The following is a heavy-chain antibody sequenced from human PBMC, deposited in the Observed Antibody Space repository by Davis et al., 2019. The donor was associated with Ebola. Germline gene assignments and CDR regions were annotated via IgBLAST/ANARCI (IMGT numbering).Heavy chain of an antibody. J-gene: IGHJ6*02. V-gene: IGHV5-10-1*01. Sequence: GESLKISCKASGYSFTNNWITWVRQMPGKGLEWMGRINPSDSNTNYSPSFQGHVTISVDKSINTVYLQWSSLMASDTAMYYCARQAYGSGSYYYNYGMDVWGQGTTVTVSS. D-gene: IGHD3-10*01. CDR2: INPSDSNT. CDR1: GYSFTNNW. CDR3: ARQAYGSGSYYYNYGMDV.